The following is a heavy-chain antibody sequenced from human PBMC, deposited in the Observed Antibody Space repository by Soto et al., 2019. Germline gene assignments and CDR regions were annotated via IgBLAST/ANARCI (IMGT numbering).Heavy chain of an antibody. CDR1: GFTFTSSA. CDR2: IVVGSGNT. J-gene: IGHJ6*02. V-gene: IGHV1-58*01. D-gene: IGHD3-9*01. Sequence: GASVKVSCKASGFTFTSSAVQWVRQARGQRLEWIGWIVVGSGNTNYAQKFQERVTITRDMSTSTAYMELSSLRSEDTAVYYCAAGISLTGFHAGYYGMDVWGQGTTVTVSS. CDR3: AAGISLTGFHAGYYGMDV.